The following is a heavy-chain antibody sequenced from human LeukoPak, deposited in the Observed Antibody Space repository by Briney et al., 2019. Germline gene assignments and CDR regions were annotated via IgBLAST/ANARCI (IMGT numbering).Heavy chain of an antibody. CDR1: GYTFTSYA. Sequence: ASVKVSCKASGYTFTSYAMHWVRQAPGQGLEWMGWINAGNGNTKYSQKFQGRVTITRDTSASTAYMELSSLRSEDTAVYYCARSIVVVVAHFDYWGQGTLVTVSS. CDR3: ARSIVVVVAHFDY. D-gene: IGHD2-15*01. V-gene: IGHV1-3*01. J-gene: IGHJ4*02. CDR2: INAGNGNT.